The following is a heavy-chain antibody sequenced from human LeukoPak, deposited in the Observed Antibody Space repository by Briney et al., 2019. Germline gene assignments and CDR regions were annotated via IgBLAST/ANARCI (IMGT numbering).Heavy chain of an antibody. J-gene: IGHJ4*02. V-gene: IGHV3-23*01. Sequence: GGSLRLSCAASGFTFNSYAMSWVRQGPGKGLEWVSVLSGSGHSTYYADPVTGRFTISRDNSKNTLYLQMNSLRADDTAVYYCAKSGGYSGYEHFDYWGQGPLVTVSS. CDR2: LSGSGHST. CDR3: AKSGGYSGYEHFDY. CDR1: GFTFNSYA. D-gene: IGHD5-12*01.